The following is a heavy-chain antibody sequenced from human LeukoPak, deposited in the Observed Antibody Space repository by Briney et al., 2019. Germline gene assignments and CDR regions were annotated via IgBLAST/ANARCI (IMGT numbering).Heavy chain of an antibody. V-gene: IGHV4-59*01. CDR1: GGSISSYY. Sequence: PSDTLSLTCTVSGGSISSYYWSWIRQPPGKGLEWIGYIYYSGSTNYNPSLKSRVTISVDTSKNQFSLKLSSVTAADTAVYYCARDRFKYSSSWYESGYYYGMDVWGQGTTVTVSS. CDR2: IYYSGST. CDR3: ARDRFKYSSSWYESGYYYGMDV. J-gene: IGHJ6*02. D-gene: IGHD6-13*01.